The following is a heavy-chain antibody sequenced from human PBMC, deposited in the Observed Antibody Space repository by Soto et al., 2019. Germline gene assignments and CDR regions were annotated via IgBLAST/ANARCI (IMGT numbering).Heavy chain of an antibody. V-gene: IGHV4-31*03. Sequence: SETLSLTCNVSGGSISSGGYYWTWIRQHPGKGLEWIGNIHHSGSTFYNPSLKSRVSISVDTSKNQFSLELNAVTAADTAVYYSARAGPATGIQSFDYWGQGNLVTVSS. CDR2: IHHSGST. CDR1: GGSISSGGYY. J-gene: IGHJ4*02. D-gene: IGHD2-2*02. CDR3: ARAGPATGIQSFDY.